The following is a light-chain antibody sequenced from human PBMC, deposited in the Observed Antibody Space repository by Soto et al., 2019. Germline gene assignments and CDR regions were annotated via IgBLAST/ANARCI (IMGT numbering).Light chain of an antibody. CDR1: SSDVGGYNY. CDR3: SSYAGSNVV. Sequence: QSALTQPPSASGSPGQSVTISCTGTSSDVGGYNYVSWYQQHPGKAPKLMIYEVSKRPSGVPDRFSCSKSGNTASLTVSGLQDDDEADYYCSSYAGSNVVFGGGTKLTVL. J-gene: IGLJ2*01. CDR2: EVS. V-gene: IGLV2-8*01.